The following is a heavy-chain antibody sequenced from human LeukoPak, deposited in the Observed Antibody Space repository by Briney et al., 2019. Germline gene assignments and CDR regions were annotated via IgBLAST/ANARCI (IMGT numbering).Heavy chain of an antibody. CDR2: INPNSGGT. CDR3: ARSSRWRYGPGFVGNY. CDR1: GYTFTCYY. J-gene: IGHJ4*02. Sequence: ASVKVSCKASGYTFTCYYMHWVRQAPGQGLEWMGWINPNSGGTNYAQKFQGRVTMARDTSISTAYMELSRLGSDDTAVYYCARSSRWRYGPGFVGNYWGQGTLVTVSS. D-gene: IGHD2-21*01. V-gene: IGHV1-2*02.